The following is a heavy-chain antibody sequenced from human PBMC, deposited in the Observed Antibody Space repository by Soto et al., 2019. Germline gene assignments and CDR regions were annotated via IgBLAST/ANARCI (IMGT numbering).Heavy chain of an antibody. CDR1: GYTFTGYY. CDR2: INPNSGGT. D-gene: IGHD6-13*01. Sequence: APVKVSCKASGYTFTGYYMHWVRQAPGQGLEWMGWINPNSGGTNYAQKFQGWVTMTRDTSISTAYMELSRLRSDDTAMYYCVRTAAAGKYYYGVDVWGQGTTVTVSS. V-gene: IGHV1-2*04. CDR3: VRTAAAGKYYYGVDV. J-gene: IGHJ6*02.